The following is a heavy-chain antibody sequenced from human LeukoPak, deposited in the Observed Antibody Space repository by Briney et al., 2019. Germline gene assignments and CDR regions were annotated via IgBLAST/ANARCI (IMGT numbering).Heavy chain of an antibody. V-gene: IGHV3-30*18. Sequence: GGSLRLSCAASGFTFSSYGMHWVRQAPGKGLEWVAVITYDGSNKYYADSVKGRFTISRDNSKTTLYLQMNSLRAEDTAVYYCAKVSSRVTTWFDYWGQGTLVTVSS. CDR3: AKVSSRVTTWFDY. CDR1: GFTFSSYG. D-gene: IGHD4-17*01. CDR2: ITYDGSNK. J-gene: IGHJ4*02.